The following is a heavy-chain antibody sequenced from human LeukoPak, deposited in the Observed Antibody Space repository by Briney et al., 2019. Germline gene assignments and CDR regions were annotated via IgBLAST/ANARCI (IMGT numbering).Heavy chain of an antibody. V-gene: IGHV4-34*01. CDR2: INHSGST. D-gene: IGHD2-2*01. J-gene: IGHJ6*03. CDR3: ARGLGLAVPAPLHYYYYMDV. CDR1: GGSFSGYY. Sequence: SETLSLTCAVYGGSFSGYYWSWIRQPPGKGLEWIGEINHSGSTNYNPSLKSRVTISVDTSKNQFSLKLSSVTAADTAVYYCARGLGLAVPAPLHYYYYMDVWGKGTTVTVSS.